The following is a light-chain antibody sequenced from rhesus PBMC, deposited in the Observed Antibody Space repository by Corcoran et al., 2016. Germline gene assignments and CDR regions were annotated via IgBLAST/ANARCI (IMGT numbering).Light chain of an antibody. Sequence: DIQLTQSPSSLSASVGDRVTITCRASQGISSYLAWYQQTSGKATNILICIASNLQSGVPSRFSGSGSGTEVTLTIISLQPEDFATDYCQQRNSYPPTFGQGTKVES. CDR3: QQRNSYPPT. CDR1: QGISSY. V-gene: IGKV1-38*01. CDR2: IAS. J-gene: IGKJ1*01.